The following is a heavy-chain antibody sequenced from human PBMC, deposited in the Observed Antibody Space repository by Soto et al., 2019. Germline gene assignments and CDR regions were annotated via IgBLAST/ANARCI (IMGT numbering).Heavy chain of an antibody. CDR1: GFTFRNYA. Sequence: GGSLRLSCEPSGFTFRNYAMSWVRQAPGKGLEWVSSISYTGHAIYYGDSVKGRFTISRDNSQNTLYLQMSSLRVEDTAVYYCAKIIDGGGLDYWGQGTLVTVSS. CDR2: ISYTGHAI. CDR3: AKIIDGGGLDY. D-gene: IGHD2-15*01. V-gene: IGHV3-23*01. J-gene: IGHJ4*02.